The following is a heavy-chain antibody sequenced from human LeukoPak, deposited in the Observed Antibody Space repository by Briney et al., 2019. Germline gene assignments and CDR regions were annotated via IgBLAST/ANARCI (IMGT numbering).Heavy chain of an antibody. CDR3: ARGSSGWSGGIDY. J-gene: IGHJ4*02. D-gene: IGHD6-19*01. V-gene: IGHV4-59*01. Sequence: SETLSLTCTVSGGSISSYYWSWIRQPPGKGLEWIGYIYYSGSTNYNPSLKSRVTISVDTSKNQFSLKLSSVTAADTAVYYCARGSSGWSGGIDYWGQGTLVTVSS. CDR2: IYYSGST. CDR1: GGSISSYY.